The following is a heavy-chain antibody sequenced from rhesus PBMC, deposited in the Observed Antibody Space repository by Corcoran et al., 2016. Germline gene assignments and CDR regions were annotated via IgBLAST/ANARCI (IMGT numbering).Heavy chain of an antibody. CDR2: IGGSSRNT. CDR3: ARSHVLQYLDWLSGFDY. D-gene: IGHD3-3*01. J-gene: IGHJ4*01. CDR1: GYSISSGYG. V-gene: IGHV4-127*01. Sequence: QVQLQESGPGLVKPSETLSLTCAVSGYSISSGYGWSWIRQPPGKGLEWIGYIGGSSRNTNYNPSLKSRVTISKDTSKNQFSLKLSSVTAADTAVYYCARSHVLQYLDWLSGFDYWGQGVLVTVSS.